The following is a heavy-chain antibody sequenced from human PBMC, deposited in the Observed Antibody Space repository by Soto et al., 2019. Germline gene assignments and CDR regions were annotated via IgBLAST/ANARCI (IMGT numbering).Heavy chain of an antibody. CDR1: GGSISSSSYY. CDR3: AGRGTMVRDHEFDY. V-gene: IGHV4-39*01. Sequence: SETLSLTCTVSGGSISSSSYYWGWIRQPPGKGLEWIGSIYYSGSTYYNPSLKSRVTISVDTSKNQFSLKLSSVTAADTAVYYCAGRGTMVRDHEFDYWGQGTLVTVSS. CDR2: IYYSGST. D-gene: IGHD3-10*01. J-gene: IGHJ4*02.